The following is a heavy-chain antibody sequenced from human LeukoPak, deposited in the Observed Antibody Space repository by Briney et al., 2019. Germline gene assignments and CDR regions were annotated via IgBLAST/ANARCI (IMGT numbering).Heavy chain of an antibody. CDR3: ARRAATGRFDP. J-gene: IGHJ5*02. V-gene: IGHV4-39*01. D-gene: IGHD6-25*01. CDR2: IYYSGNT. Sequence: PSETLSLTCTVSGGSISGSNYICVWIRQPPGKGLEWIGTIYYSGNTYYSPSLKSRVTISVDTSKNQFSLNLDSVTAADTAVYYCARRAATGRFDPWGQGTLVTVSS. CDR1: GGSISGSNYI.